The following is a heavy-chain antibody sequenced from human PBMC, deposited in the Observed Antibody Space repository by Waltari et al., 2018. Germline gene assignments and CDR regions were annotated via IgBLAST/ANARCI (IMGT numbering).Heavy chain of an antibody. V-gene: IGHV3-30*16. CDR1: GFTFSSYA. CDR3: ARDPTPIVGATTYDY. J-gene: IGHJ4*02. CDR2: ISNDGSNK. Sequence: QVQLVESGGGVVQPGRSLSLSCAASGFTFSSYAMHWVRQAPGKGLEWVAVISNDGSNKYYADSVKGRFTISRDNSKNTLYLQMNSLRAEDTAVYYCARDPTPIVGATTYDYWGQGTLVTVSS. D-gene: IGHD1-26*01.